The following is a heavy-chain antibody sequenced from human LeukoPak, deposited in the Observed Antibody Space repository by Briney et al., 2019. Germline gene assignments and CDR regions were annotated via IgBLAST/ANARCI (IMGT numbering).Heavy chain of an antibody. CDR2: ISSSSSYI. V-gene: IGHV3-21*04. CDR3: AKDDRGYGDYWFDY. J-gene: IGHJ4*02. CDR1: GFTFSSYS. D-gene: IGHD4-17*01. Sequence: PGGSLRLSCAASGFTFSSYSMNWVRQAPGKGLEWVSSISSSSSYIYYADSVKGRFTISRDNSKNTLYLQMNSLRAEDTAVYYCAKDDRGYGDYWFDYWGQGTLVTVSS.